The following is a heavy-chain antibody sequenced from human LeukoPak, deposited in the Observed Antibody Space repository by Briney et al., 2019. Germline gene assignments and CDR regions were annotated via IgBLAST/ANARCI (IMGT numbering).Heavy chain of an antibody. CDR2: IYYSGST. CDR1: GGSISSSSYY. J-gene: IGHJ4*02. D-gene: IGHD3-10*01. CDR3: ARTRYYYNSRSYGAPYYFDY. Sequence: SETLSLTCTVSGGSISSSSYYWGWIRQPPGKGLEWIGSIYYSGSTYYNPSLKSRVTISVDTSKNQFSLRLSSVTAADTAVYYCARTRYYYNSRSYGAPYYFDYWGQGTLVTVSS. V-gene: IGHV4-39*01.